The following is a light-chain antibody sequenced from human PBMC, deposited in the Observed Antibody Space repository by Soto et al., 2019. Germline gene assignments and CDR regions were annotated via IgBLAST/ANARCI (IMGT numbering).Light chain of an antibody. CDR3: TSYTGSSLV. J-gene: IGLJ2*01. V-gene: IGLV2-14*03. CDR1: SSDVGNYNY. CDR2: DVT. Sequence: QSALTPPASVSGSPGQSITISCTGTSSDVGNYNYVSWYQQHPGKAPRLMIYDVTNRPSGVSNRFSGSKSGNTASLTISGLQAEDEADYYCTSYTGSSLVFGGGTKLTVL.